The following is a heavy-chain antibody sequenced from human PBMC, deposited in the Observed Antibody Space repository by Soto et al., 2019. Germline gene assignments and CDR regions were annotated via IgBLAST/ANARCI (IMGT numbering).Heavy chain of an antibody. D-gene: IGHD6-13*01. CDR3: ARERSSSWGLDAFDI. J-gene: IGHJ3*02. V-gene: IGHV3-72*01. CDR1: GFIFSDHY. Sequence: EVQLVESGGGLVQPGGSLSLSCAASGFIFSDHYMDWVRQTPGKGLEWVGRTRNKANGYTTEYAASVKGSFTISRDDSKNSLDLQMNSLKTEDTAVYYCARERSSSWGLDAFDIWGQGTVVTVSS. CDR2: TRNKANGYTT.